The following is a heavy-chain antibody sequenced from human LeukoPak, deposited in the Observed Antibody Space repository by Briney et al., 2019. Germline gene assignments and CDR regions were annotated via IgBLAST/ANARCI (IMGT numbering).Heavy chain of an antibody. D-gene: IGHD3-3*01. CDR2: IWYDGSNK. V-gene: IGHV3-33*06. CDR3: AKGDYDYGGLDP. Sequence: GGSLRLSCAASGFTFSSYGMHWVRQAPGKGLEWVAVIWYDGSNKYYADSVKGRFTISRDNSKNTLYLQMNSLRAEDTAVYYCAKGDYDYGGLDPWGQGTLVTVSS. J-gene: IGHJ5*02. CDR1: GFTFSSYG.